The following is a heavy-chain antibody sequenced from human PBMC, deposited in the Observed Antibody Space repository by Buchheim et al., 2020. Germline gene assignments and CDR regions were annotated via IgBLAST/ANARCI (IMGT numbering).Heavy chain of an antibody. CDR1: GFTFSSYG. CDR2: ISYDGSNK. D-gene: IGHD3-3*01. Sequence: QVQLVESGGGVVQPGRSLRLSCAASGFTFSSYGMHWVRQAPGKGLEWVAVISYDGSNKYYADSVKGRFTISRDNSKNTPYLQMNSLRAEDTAVYYCAKDQGYYDFWSGYYPDYYYGMDVWGQGTT. CDR3: AKDQGYYDFWSGYYPDYYYGMDV. J-gene: IGHJ6*02. V-gene: IGHV3-30*18.